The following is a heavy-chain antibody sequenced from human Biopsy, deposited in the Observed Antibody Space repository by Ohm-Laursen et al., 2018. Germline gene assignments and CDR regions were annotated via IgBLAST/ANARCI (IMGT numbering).Heavy chain of an antibody. D-gene: IGHD6-19*01. Sequence: GTLSLTCAVSGGSIGGYYWSWNRQPPGKGLEWIGEINHRGYTDYNASLKGRVSISVDTSKNQLSLNLTSVTAADTAVFYCARSGQWARYYFDYWGHGTLVTVSP. J-gene: IGHJ4*01. CDR3: ARSGQWARYYFDY. CDR1: GGSIGGYY. CDR2: INHRGYT. V-gene: IGHV4-34*01.